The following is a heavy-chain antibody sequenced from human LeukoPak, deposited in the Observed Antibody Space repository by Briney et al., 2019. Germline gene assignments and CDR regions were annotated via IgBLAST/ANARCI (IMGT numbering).Heavy chain of an antibody. CDR1: GFTFSSYA. J-gene: IGHJ4*02. V-gene: IGHV3-23*01. CDR2: NIGSGGSK. Sequence: GGSLRLSCAASGFTFSSYAMSWVRQAPGKGLEGVSDNIGSGGSKYYADSVKGRFTISRDNSKNTLYLQMNSLRAEDTAVYYCARASSGYYLFGGFDYWGQGTLVTVSS. D-gene: IGHD3-3*01. CDR3: ARASSGYYLFGGFDY.